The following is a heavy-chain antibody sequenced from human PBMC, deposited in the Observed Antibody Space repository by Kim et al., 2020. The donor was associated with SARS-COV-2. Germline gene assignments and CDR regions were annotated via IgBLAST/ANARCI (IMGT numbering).Heavy chain of an antibody. V-gene: IGHV3-13*04. J-gene: IGHJ6*02. Sequence: GGSLRLSCAASGFTFSSYDMHWVRQATGKGLEWVSAIGTAGDTYYPGSVKGRFTIPRENAKNSLYLQMNSLRAGDTAVYYCARETVRGDYYGMDVWGQGTTVTVSS. CDR2: IGTAGDT. CDR3: ARETVRGDYYGMDV. CDR1: GFTFSSYD. D-gene: IGHD4-17*01.